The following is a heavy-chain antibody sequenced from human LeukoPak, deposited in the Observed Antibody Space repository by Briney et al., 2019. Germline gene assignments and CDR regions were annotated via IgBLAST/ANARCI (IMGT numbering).Heavy chain of an antibody. CDR3: ARERDESSWYSQPTYYYYYYYMDV. CDR1: GGSISSSSYY. D-gene: IGHD6-13*01. J-gene: IGHJ6*03. V-gene: IGHV4-39*07. Sequence: SETLSLTCTVSGGSISSSSYYWGWIRQPPGKGLEWIGSIYYSGSTYYNPSLKSRVTISVDTSKNQFSLKLSSVTAADTAVYYCARERDESSWYSQPTYYYYYYYMDVWGKGTTVTISS. CDR2: IYYSGST.